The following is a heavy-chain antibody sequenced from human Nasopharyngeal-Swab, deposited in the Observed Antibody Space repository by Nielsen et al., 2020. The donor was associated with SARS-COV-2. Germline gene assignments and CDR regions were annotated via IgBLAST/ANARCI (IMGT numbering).Heavy chain of an antibody. V-gene: IGHV4-31*03. CDR2: ISYSGRT. D-gene: IGHD6-19*01. CDR1: GGSISLGGYY. Sequence: SETLSLTCSVSGGSISLGGYYWSWIRQHPGKGLEWIGYISYSGRTDYNPSLKSRVSISVDTSKNQFSLKLSSVIAADTAVYYCARAVEDGSGWYWFDPWGQGTLVTVSS. CDR3: ARAVEDGSGWYWFDP. J-gene: IGHJ5*02.